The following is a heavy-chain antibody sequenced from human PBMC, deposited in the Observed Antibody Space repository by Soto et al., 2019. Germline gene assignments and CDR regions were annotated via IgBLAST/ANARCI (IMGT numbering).Heavy chain of an antibody. CDR2: ISSSSSTI. V-gene: IGHV3-48*02. Sequence: GGSLRLSCAASGFTFSSYSMNWARQAPGKGLEWVSYISSSSSTIYYADSVKGRFTISRDNAKNSLYLQMNSLRDEDTAVYYCARGADYDSSGIRLNWFDPWGQGTLVTVSS. CDR1: GFTFSSYS. D-gene: IGHD3-22*01. J-gene: IGHJ5*02. CDR3: ARGADYDSSGIRLNWFDP.